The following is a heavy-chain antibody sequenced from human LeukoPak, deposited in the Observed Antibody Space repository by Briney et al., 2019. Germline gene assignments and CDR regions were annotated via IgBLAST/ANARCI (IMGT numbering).Heavy chain of an antibody. CDR1: GFTFSTYW. Sequence: GGSLRLSCAASGFTFSTYWMHWVRQAPGKGLVWVSSIYSDGSSTSYADSVRGRFTISRDNAKNTLYLQMNSLRAEDTAVFYCARAEYYYDSSGYYPRYYNYYYMDVWGKGTTVTVSS. V-gene: IGHV3-74*01. CDR2: IYSDGSST. J-gene: IGHJ6*03. D-gene: IGHD3-22*01. CDR3: ARAEYYYDSSGYYPRYYNYYYMDV.